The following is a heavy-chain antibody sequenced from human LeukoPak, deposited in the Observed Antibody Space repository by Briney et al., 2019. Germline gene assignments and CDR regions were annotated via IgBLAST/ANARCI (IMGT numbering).Heavy chain of an antibody. CDR1: GGTFSSYA. Sequence: ASVKVSCKASGGTFSSYAISWVRQAPGQGLDWMGGIIPIFGTANYAQKFQGRVTITTDEFTSTAYMELSSLRSEDTAVYYCARDYPLPPPYGDYFPIAFQHWGQGTLVTVSS. D-gene: IGHD4-17*01. V-gene: IGHV1-69*05. CDR2: IIPIFGTA. J-gene: IGHJ1*01. CDR3: ARDYPLPPPYGDYFPIAFQH.